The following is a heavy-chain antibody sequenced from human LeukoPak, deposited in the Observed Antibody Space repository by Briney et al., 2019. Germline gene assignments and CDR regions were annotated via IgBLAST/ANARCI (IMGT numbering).Heavy chain of an antibody. CDR3: ARSLDYGDYGGEGFSDRDAFDI. Sequence: GSSVKVSCKASGGTLSSYAISWVRQAPGQGLEWMGGIIPIFGTANYAQKFQGRVTVTADKSTSTAYMELSSLRSEDTAVYYCARSLDYGDYGGEGFSDRDAFDIWGQGTMVTVSS. D-gene: IGHD4-17*01. CDR1: GGTLSSYA. V-gene: IGHV1-69*06. J-gene: IGHJ3*02. CDR2: IIPIFGTA.